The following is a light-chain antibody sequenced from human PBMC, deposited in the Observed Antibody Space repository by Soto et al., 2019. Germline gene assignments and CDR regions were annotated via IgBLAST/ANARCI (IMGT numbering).Light chain of an antibody. J-gene: IGKJ4*01. V-gene: IGKV1-27*01. CDR2: AAY. CDR3: QKYDHAPLT. Sequence: DIPMTQAPSSLSASVGDRVTITCRARQGISTYLDWYQQKPGKVPKLLISAAYTLQSGVPPRFSGSGSGTDFTLTISSLQPDDVATYYCQKYDHAPLTFGGGTKVEIK. CDR1: QGISTY.